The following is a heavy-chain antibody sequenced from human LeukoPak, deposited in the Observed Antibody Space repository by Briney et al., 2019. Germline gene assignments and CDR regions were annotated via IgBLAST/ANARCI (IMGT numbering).Heavy chain of an antibody. D-gene: IGHD5-18*01. CDR3: ARISNVDTAMVYYFDY. CDR1: GYSISSGYY. CDR2: IYYSGST. V-gene: IGHV4-38-2*02. Sequence: SETLSLTCTVSGYSISSGYYWGWIRQPPGKGLEWIGSIYYSGSTYYNPSLKSRVTISVDTSKNQFSLKLSSVTAADTAVYYCARISNVDTAMVYYFDYWGQGTLVTVSS. J-gene: IGHJ4*02.